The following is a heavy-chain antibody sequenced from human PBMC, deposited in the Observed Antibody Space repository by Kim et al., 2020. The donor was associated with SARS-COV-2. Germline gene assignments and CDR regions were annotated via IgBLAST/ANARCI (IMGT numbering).Heavy chain of an antibody. CDR3: ARHHRKRMGSSAASYY. V-gene: IGHV4-39*01. CDR2: TYYSGNT. J-gene: IGHJ6*01. D-gene: IGHD2-8*01. CDR1: GGSLSSSSYY. Sequence: SETLSLTCTVSGGSLSSSSYYWGWIRQPPGKGLEWIGTTYYSGNTYYNPSLKSRVTISVDTSKNQFSLKLGSVTAPDTAVYYCARHHRKRMGSSAASYY.